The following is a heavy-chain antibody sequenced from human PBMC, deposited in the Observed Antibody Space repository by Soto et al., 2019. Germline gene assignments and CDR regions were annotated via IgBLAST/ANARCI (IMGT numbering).Heavy chain of an antibody. Sequence: QVQMVESGGGVVQPGRSLRLSCAASGFTFSSYAMHWVRQAPGKGLEWVAVISYDGSNKYYADSVKGRCTISRDNSKNTLYQQMNSRRTEDTDVYYCARTLCRHDYNWGDFDLWGRGTLVTVSS. CDR1: GFTFSSYA. D-gene: IGHD3-16*01. J-gene: IGHJ2*01. CDR2: ISYDGSNK. V-gene: IGHV3-30-3*01. CDR3: ARTLCRHDYNWGDFDL.